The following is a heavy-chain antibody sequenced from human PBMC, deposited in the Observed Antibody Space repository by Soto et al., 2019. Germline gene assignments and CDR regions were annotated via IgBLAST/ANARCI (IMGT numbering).Heavy chain of an antibody. CDR1: GGTFSSYT. CDR2: IIPILGIA. CDR3: AGGDGGPRVEDYYYMDV. D-gene: IGHD2-21*02. V-gene: IGHV1-69*02. Sequence: ASVKVSCKASGGTFSSYTISWVRQAPGQGLEWMGRIIPILGIANYAQKFQGRVTITADKSTSTAYMELSSLRSEDTAVYYCAGGDGGPRVEDYYYMDVWGKGTTVTVSS. J-gene: IGHJ6*03.